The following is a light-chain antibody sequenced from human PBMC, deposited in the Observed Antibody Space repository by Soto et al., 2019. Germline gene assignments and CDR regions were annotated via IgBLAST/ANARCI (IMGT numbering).Light chain of an antibody. CDR3: MQSTQLPPT. CDR2: EVS. Sequence: DVVMTQTPLSLSVAPGQPASISCKSSQSLLHITGETFLFWYLXKPGQSQQLXIYEVSTRVSGVPDRFSGSGSGTDLTIETSRVETDDGGIYYCMQSTQLPPTFGQGTRLEIK. V-gene: IGKV2D-29*02. CDR1: QSLLHITGETF. J-gene: IGKJ5*01.